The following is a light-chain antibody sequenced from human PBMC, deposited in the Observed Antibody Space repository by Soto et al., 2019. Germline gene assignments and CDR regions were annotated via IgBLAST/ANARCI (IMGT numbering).Light chain of an antibody. J-gene: IGKJ5*01. CDR1: QSLVHSDGNTY. V-gene: IGKV2-30*02. CDR3: MQGKYWPPIT. CDR2: RAS. Sequence: DIVMTQSPLSSPVTFGQPASISCRSSQSLVHSDGNTYLSWFQQRPGQSPRRLIYRASNRDSGVPDRFSGSGSGTDFTLKISRVEVEDVGVYYCMQGKYWPPITFGQGTRLEIK.